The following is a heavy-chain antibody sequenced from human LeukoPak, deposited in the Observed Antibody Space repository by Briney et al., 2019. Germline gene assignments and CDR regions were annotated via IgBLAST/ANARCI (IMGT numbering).Heavy chain of an antibody. CDR1: GFIFTNAW. V-gene: IGHV3-15*07. CDR3: STPSF. Sequence: GGSLRPSCATSGFIFTNAWMKWVRQAPGKGLEWVGRIKSKTDGGTIDYAAPVKGRFTISRDDSKNTLYLQMDNLKTEDTAIYYCSTPSFWGQGTLVTVSS. CDR2: IKSKTDGGTI. J-gene: IGHJ4*02.